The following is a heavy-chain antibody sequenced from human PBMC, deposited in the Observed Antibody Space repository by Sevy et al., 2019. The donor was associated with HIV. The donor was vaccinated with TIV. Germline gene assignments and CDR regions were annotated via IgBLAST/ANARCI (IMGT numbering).Heavy chain of an antibody. CDR2: FDPEDGER. V-gene: IGHV1-24*01. D-gene: IGHD3-22*01. Sequence: ASMKVSCKVPGYTLTEFSMHWVRQAPGKGLEWMGTFDPEDGERIYSQKFQVRFTMTEDTSTHTAYMELNSLGSEDTAVYYCATTKEYYDSSGYPLDSWGQGTLVTVSS. J-gene: IGHJ4*02. CDR1: GYTLTEFS. CDR3: ATTKEYYDSSGYPLDS.